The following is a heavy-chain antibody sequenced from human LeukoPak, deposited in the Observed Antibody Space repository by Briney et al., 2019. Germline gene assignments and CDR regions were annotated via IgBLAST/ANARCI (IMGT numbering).Heavy chain of an antibody. CDR2: IYYSANA. Sequence: SETLSLTCTLSGGSINSRNHYWAWIRQSPGKGLECIGNIYYSANAYYNPSLKRRVTISVDTSKNQFSLKLRSVTAADTAVYYCARGPTTVSWVFDYWGQGTLVTVSS. CDR1: GGSINSRNHY. V-gene: IGHV4-39*07. D-gene: IGHD4-11*01. CDR3: ARGPTTVSWVFDY. J-gene: IGHJ4*02.